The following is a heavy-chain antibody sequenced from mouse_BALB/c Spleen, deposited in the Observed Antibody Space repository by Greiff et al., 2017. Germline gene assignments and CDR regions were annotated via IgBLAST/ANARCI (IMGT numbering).Heavy chain of an antibody. V-gene: IGHV5-6*01. CDR1: GFTFSSYG. Sequence: EVKVVESGGDLVKPGGSLKLSCAASGFTFSSYGMSWVRQTPDKRLEWVATISSGGSYTYYPDSVKGRFTISRDNAKNTLYLQMSSLKSEDTAMYYCARAEVRRHYFDYWGQGTTLTVSS. CDR3: ARAEVRRHYFDY. CDR2: ISSGGSYT. D-gene: IGHD2-14*01. J-gene: IGHJ2*01.